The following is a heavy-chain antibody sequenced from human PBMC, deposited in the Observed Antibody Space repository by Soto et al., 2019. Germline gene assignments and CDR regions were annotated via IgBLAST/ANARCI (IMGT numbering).Heavy chain of an antibody. CDR2: ILPIFGTP. D-gene: IGHD5-18*01. Sequence: QVQLVQSGTEVKKPGSSVKVSCKASGGTVSNSAIIWVRQAPGQGLEWMGGILPIFGTPNYAQKFQGRLTISADEFSSTSDMELNILRSEETAVYDCATPEEALDTAMLKCLAHRGQGSLVNVSS. J-gene: IGHJ4*02. CDR3: ATPEEALDTAMLKCLAH. CDR1: GGTVSNSA. V-gene: IGHV1-69*01.